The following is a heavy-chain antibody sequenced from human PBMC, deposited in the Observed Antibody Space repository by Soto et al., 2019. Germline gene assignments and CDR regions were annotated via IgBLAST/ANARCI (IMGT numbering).Heavy chain of an antibody. D-gene: IGHD5-18*01. V-gene: IGHV3-33*01. Sequence: GGSLRLSCAASGFTFSSYGMHWVRQAPGKGLEWVAVIWYDGSNKYYADSVKGRFTISRDNSKNTLYLQMNSLRAEDTAVYYCARDKAPYSYDQYYFDYWGQGTLVTVSS. CDR1: GFTFSSYG. J-gene: IGHJ4*02. CDR2: IWYDGSNK. CDR3: ARDKAPYSYDQYYFDY.